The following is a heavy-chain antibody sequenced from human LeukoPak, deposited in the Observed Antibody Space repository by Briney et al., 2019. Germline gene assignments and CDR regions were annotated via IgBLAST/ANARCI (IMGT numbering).Heavy chain of an antibody. CDR2: ISSTSSNT. CDR1: GFTFSSYG. J-gene: IGHJ4*02. CDR3: ARVWYYDFWSGYSCLDY. Sequence: GGSLRLSCAASGFTFSSYGVHWVRQAPGKGLEWVSSISSTSSNTNYADSVKGRFTISRDNAKNSLYLQMNSLRAEDTAVYYCARVWYYDFWSGYSCLDYWGQGTLVTVSS. D-gene: IGHD3-3*01. V-gene: IGHV3-21*01.